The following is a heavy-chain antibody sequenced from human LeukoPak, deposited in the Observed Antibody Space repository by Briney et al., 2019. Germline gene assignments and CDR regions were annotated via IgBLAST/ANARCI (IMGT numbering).Heavy chain of an antibody. J-gene: IGHJ4*02. V-gene: IGHV3-23*01. CDR1: GFTFNNYA. CDR2: ISDSGDKR. CDR3: AKGANNRMLAVTPPGK. Sequence: GGSLRLSCAASGFTFNNYAMTWVRQAPGKGLEWVSGISDSGDKRYYAGSVKGRFTITRDNSNNTLYLQMNSLRAEDTAVYYCAKGANNRMLAVTPPGKWGQGILVTVSS. D-gene: IGHD1/OR15-1a*01.